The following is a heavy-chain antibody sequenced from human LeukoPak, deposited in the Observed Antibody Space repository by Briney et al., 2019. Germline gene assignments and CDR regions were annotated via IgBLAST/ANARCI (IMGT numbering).Heavy chain of an antibody. CDR3: ARDGSGGSSAALDY. CDR2: IYYSGSP. Sequence: SETLSLTCTVSGGSISSYYCSWIRQPPGEGMEWIGEIYYSGSPNYNPSFKSRVTISVDTSRNQFSLKMSSVTPADTAVYYCARDGSGGSSAALDYWGQGTLVTVSS. V-gene: IGHV4-59*01. CDR1: GGSISSYY. D-gene: IGHD6-6*01. J-gene: IGHJ4*02.